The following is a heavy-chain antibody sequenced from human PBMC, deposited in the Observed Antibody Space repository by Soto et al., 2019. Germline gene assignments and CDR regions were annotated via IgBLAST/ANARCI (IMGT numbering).Heavy chain of an antibody. D-gene: IGHD3-10*02. CDR2: ISGGGGSI. V-gene: IGHV3-23*01. CDR3: AKGKSSNYVSHAFDV. J-gene: IGHJ3*01. Sequence: EVQVLESGGGLVQPGGSLRLSCAASGFNFNTYAMSWVRPAPGKGLEWVSGISGGGGSIHYVDSVKGRFTISRDNSKNTLYLQMSSLRGEDTAVYYCAKGKSSNYVSHAFDVWGQGTMVTVSS. CDR1: GFNFNTYA.